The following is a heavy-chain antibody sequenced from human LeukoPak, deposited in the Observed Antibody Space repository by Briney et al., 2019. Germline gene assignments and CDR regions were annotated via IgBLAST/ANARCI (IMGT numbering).Heavy chain of an antibody. Sequence: GGSLRLSCAASGFSFSSYWMHWVRQAPGKELVWVSRIDSDGRKIYADSVKGRFSISRDNAKKTLYLEMNSLRAEDTAVYYCARDGFYYDSSGYYPSFDYWGQGTLVTVSS. CDR3: ARDGFYYDSSGYYPSFDY. D-gene: IGHD3-22*01. J-gene: IGHJ4*02. CDR1: GFSFSSYW. V-gene: IGHV3-74*01. CDR2: IDSDGRK.